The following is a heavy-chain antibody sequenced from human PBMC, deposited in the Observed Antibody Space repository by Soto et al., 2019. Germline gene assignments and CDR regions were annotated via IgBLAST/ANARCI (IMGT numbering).Heavy chain of an antibody. CDR3: ARDTGRVVVGPAASDYYDYYGRDV. CDR2: IIPIFGTA. Sequence: QVQLVQSGAEVKKPGSSVKVSCKASGGTFSSYAISWVRQAPGQGLEWMGGIIPIFGTANYAQKFQGRVTITADESTSTDYMERSSLISEDTAVYYCARDTGRVVVGPAASDYYDYYGRDVWGQGTTVTV. J-gene: IGHJ6*02. D-gene: IGHD2-2*01. V-gene: IGHV1-69*01. CDR1: GGTFSSYA.